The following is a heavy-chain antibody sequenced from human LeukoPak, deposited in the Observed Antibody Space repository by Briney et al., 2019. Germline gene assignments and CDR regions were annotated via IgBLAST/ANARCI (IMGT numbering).Heavy chain of an antibody. CDR2: ISSSSTTI. J-gene: IGHJ4*02. CDR1: GFIFSSYR. Sequence: GGSLRLSCVGSGFIFSSYRMNWVRQAPGKGLEWISYISSSSTTIYYADSVKGRFTISRDNAKNSLYLQMNSLRAEDTAVYYCARDRCGGSCYEGDYWGQGTLVTVSS. V-gene: IGHV3-48*01. CDR3: ARDRCGGSCYEGDY. D-gene: IGHD2-15*01.